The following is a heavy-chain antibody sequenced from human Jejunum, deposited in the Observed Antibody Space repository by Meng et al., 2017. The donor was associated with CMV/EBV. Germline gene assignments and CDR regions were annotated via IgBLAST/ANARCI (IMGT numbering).Heavy chain of an antibody. CDR1: GYTFPNSE. CDR2: IKPSDP. V-gene: IGHV1-46*01. CDR3: AREPNESYKFDF. J-gene: IGHJ4*02. Sequence: KVACKADGYTFPNSEIHWFRQAPGQGLEWKGIIKPSDPSYSQKFQGRVTMTRDTSTSSGYMELSSLTSDDTAVYYCAREPNESYKFDFWGQGTLVTVSS. D-gene: IGHD2-8*01.